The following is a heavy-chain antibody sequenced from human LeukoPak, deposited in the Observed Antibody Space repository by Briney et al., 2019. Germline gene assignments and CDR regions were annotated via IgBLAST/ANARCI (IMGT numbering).Heavy chain of an antibody. CDR1: GGSISSYY. CDR2: IYYSGST. D-gene: IGHD4-17*01. J-gene: IGHJ4*02. V-gene: IGHV4-59*01. CDR3: ASSDYGDFTDY. Sequence: SETLSLTCTVSGGSISSYYWSWIRQPPGKGLEWIGYIYYSGSTNYNPSLKSRVTTSVDTSKNQFSLKLSSVTAADTAVYYCASSDYGDFTDYWGQGTLVTVSS.